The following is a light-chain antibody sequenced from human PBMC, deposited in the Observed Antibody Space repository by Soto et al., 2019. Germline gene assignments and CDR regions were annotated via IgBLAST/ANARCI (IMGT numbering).Light chain of an antibody. CDR3: QQYGSSPIT. CDR2: DAS. V-gene: IGKV3-20*01. CDR1: QSVSSSY. J-gene: IGKJ3*01. Sequence: EIVLTQSPGTLSLSPGERATLSCRASQSVSSSYLAWYQQKPGQAPRLLTYDASSRAPGIPDRFSGSGSGTDFTLTISRLEPEDCAVYYCQQYGSSPITFGPGPKVDIK.